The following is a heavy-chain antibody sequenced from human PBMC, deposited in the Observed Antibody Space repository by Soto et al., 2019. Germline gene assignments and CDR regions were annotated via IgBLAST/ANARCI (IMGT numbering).Heavy chain of an antibody. CDR2: ISGSGGST. CDR3: AKDHTIFGVVTPYGMDV. CDR1: GFTFSSYA. Sequence: PGGSLRLSCAASGFTFSSYAMSWVRQAPGKGLEWVSAISGSGGSTYYADSVKGRFTISRDNSKNTLYLQMNSLRAEDTAVYYCAKDHTIFGVVTPYGMDVWGQGTTVTV. J-gene: IGHJ6*02. V-gene: IGHV3-23*01. D-gene: IGHD3-3*01.